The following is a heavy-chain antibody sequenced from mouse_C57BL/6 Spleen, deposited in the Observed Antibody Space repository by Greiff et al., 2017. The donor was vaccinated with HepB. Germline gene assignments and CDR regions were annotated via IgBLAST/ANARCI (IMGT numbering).Heavy chain of an antibody. D-gene: IGHD2-4*01. J-gene: IGHJ3*01. CDR2: ISSGSSTI. CDR3: AITTGFPFAD. V-gene: IGHV5-17*01. CDR1: GFTFSDYG. Sequence: EVMLVESGGGLVKPGGSLKLSCAASGFTFSDYGMHWVRQAPEKGLEWVAYISSGSSTIYYAETVKGRFTISRDNTKNTLFLQMTSLRSEDTAMCYCAITTGFPFADWGQGTLVTVSA.